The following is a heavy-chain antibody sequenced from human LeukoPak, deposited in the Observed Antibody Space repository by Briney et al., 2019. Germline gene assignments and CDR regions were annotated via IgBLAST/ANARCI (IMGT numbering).Heavy chain of an antibody. Sequence: PGGSLRRSCAASGFSLSGYWMSWVRQAPGQGLEWVANIGKDGSWIHYADSVKGRFTISRDNAKNSLYLQMNSLRADDTAIYYCARDLDFYATDYWGQGTLVTVSS. CDR3: ARDLDFYATDY. CDR1: GFSLSGYW. V-gene: IGHV3-7*01. CDR2: IGKDGSWI. J-gene: IGHJ4*02. D-gene: IGHD2/OR15-2a*01.